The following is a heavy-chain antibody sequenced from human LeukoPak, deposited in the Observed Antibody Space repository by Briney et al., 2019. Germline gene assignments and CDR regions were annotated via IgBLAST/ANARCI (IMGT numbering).Heavy chain of an antibody. V-gene: IGHV4-39*07. CDR2: IYYSGST. CDR3: ARGTVAGEYDY. Sequence: SETLSLTCTVSSGSISSSSYYWGWIRQPPGKGLEWIGSIYYSGSTNYNPSLKSRVTISVETSKNQFSLKLSSVTAADTAVYYCARGTVAGEYDYWGQGTLVTVSS. CDR1: SGSISSSSYY. J-gene: IGHJ4*02. D-gene: IGHD1-1*01.